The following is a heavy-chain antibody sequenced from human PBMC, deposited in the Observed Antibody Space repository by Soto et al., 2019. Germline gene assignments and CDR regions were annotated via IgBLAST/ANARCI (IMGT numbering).Heavy chain of an antibody. CDR1: GYTLTELS. J-gene: IGHJ6*03. CDR2: FDPEDGET. CDR3: ATLSGYYPYYYYYMDV. D-gene: IGHD3-22*01. Sequence: ASVKVSCKVSGYTLTELSMHWVRQAPGKGLEWMGGFDPEDGETIYAQKFQGRVTMTEDTSTDTAYMELSSLRSEDTAVYYCATLSGYYPYYYYYMDVWGKGTTVTVSS. V-gene: IGHV1-24*01.